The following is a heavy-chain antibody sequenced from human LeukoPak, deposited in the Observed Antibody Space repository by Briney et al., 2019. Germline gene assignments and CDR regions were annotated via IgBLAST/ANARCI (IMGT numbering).Heavy chain of an antibody. CDR1: GYTFTGYY. V-gene: IGHV1-2*02. CDR3: ARVYRYSGSPFDY. D-gene: IGHD1-26*01. CDR2: INPNSGGT. J-gene: IGHJ4*02. Sequence: AAVKVSCKASGYTFTGYYMHWVRQAPGQGLEWMGWINPNSGGTNYAQKFQGRVTMTRDTSISTAYMELSRLRSDDTAVYYCARVYRYSGSPFDYWGQGTLVTVSS.